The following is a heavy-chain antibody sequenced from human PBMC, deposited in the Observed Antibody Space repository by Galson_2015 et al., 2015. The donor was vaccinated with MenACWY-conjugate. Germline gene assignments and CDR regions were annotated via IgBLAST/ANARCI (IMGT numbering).Heavy chain of an antibody. D-gene: IGHD6-13*01. Sequence: SLRLSCAASGFTFSRYSMNWVRPAPGKGLEWLSYISSSSTTIYYADSVKGRFTISRDNAKNSLYLQMNSLRDEDTAVYYCARAVAAAICYGMDVWGQGTTVTVSS. J-gene: IGHJ6*02. CDR2: ISSSSTTI. CDR3: ARAVAAAICYGMDV. V-gene: IGHV3-48*02. CDR1: GFTFSRYS.